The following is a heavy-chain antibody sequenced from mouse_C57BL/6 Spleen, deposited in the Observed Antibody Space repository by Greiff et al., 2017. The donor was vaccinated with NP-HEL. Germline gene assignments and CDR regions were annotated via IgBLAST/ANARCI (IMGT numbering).Heavy chain of an antibody. CDR3: ARPDGSSFHWYFDV. V-gene: IGHV1-80*01. Sequence: VKLQQSGAELVKPGASVKISCKASGYAFSSYWMNWVKQRPGKGLEWIGQIYPGDGDTNYNGKFKGKATLTADKSSSTAYMQLSSLTSEDSAVYFCARPDGSSFHWYFDVWGTGTTVTVSS. CDR2: IYPGDGDT. J-gene: IGHJ1*03. D-gene: IGHD1-1*01. CDR1: GYAFSSYW.